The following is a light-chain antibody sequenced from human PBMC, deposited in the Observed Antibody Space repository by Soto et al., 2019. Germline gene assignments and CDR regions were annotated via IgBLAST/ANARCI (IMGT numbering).Light chain of an antibody. CDR2: AAS. CDR3: QQSYSSPYT. Sequence: DIPMTQSPSSLSASVGDRVTITCRASESIANYLNRYQQKPGKAPNLLIYAASTLQTGVPSRFSCSGSGTDFTLTVSSHQTEDFATYLCQQSYSSPYTFGHGTKLDI. CDR1: ESIANY. J-gene: IGKJ2*01. V-gene: IGKV1-39*01.